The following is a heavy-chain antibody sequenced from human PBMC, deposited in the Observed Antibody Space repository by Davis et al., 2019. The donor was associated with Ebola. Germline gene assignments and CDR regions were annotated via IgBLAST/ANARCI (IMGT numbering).Heavy chain of an antibody. V-gene: IGHV4-31*03. CDR2: IYYSGST. D-gene: IGHD3-16*01. Sequence: SETLSLTCTVSGGSISSGGYYWSWIRQHPGKGLEWIGYIYYSGSTYYNPSLKSRVTISVDTSKNQFSLKLSSVTAADTAVYYCARGLYLTFGGVLFDYWGQGTLVTVSS. CDR1: GGSISSGGYY. J-gene: IGHJ4*02. CDR3: ARGLYLTFGGVLFDY.